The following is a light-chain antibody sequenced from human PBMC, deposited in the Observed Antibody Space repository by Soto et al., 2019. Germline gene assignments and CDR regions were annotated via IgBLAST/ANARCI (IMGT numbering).Light chain of an antibody. CDR1: QGISSY. V-gene: IGKV1-12*01. CDR2: AAS. Sequence: DSQMTQSPSSVSASVGDGVTITLRAGQGISSYLAWYQQKPGEAPKLLIYAASSLQSGVPSRFSGSGSGADFTLTISSLQPEDSATYYCQQAHSFPTFGQGTKVDIK. J-gene: IGKJ1*01. CDR3: QQAHSFPT.